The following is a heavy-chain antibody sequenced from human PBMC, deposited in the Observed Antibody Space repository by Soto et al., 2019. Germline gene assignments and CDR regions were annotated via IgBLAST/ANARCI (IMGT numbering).Heavy chain of an antibody. V-gene: IGHV4-39*01. CDR3: ATTYYFGSGSAY. CDR1: GCSISSSSYD. CDR2: IYYSGST. J-gene: IGHJ4*02. Sequence: QLQLQESGPGLVKPSETLSLTCTVSGCSISSSSYDWGWIRQPPVKGLEWIGSIYYSGSTYYNPSLKSRVTISVDTSKNQFSLQLSSVTAADTAVYYCATTYYFGSGSAYWGQGTLVTVSS. D-gene: IGHD3-10*01.